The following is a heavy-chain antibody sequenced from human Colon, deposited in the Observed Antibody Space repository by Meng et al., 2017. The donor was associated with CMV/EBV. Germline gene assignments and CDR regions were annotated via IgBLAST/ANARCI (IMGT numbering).Heavy chain of an antibody. J-gene: IGHJ4*02. CDR3: AKNGAPARDFDS. CDR1: GFTVSSNY. V-gene: IGHV3-53*01. D-gene: IGHD2-8*01. Sequence: GGSLRLSCAASGFTVSSNYMSWVRQAPGKGLEWVSVIYSGGSTYYADSVKGRFTLSRDNGLGTLSLQMNSLRVEDTAVYYCAKNGAPARDFDSWGQGTLVTVSS. CDR2: IYSGGST.